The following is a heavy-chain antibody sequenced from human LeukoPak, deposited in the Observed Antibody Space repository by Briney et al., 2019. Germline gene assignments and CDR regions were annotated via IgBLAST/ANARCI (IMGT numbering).Heavy chain of an antibody. CDR1: GFIFSSYG. CDR2: IWYDGSNK. J-gene: IGHJ4*02. D-gene: IGHD6-19*01. CDR3: ARDELAVAKKGFLDS. V-gene: IGHV3-33*01. Sequence: GGSLRLSCAASGFIFSSYGMHWVRQAPGKGLEWVAVIWYDGSNKYYADSVKGRFTTSRDNSKNTLYLQVNSLRAEDTAVYYCARDELAVAKKGFLDSWGQGTLVTVSS.